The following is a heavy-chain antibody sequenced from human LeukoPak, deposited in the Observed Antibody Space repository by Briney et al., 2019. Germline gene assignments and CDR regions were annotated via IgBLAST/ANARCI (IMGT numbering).Heavy chain of an antibody. J-gene: IGHJ4*02. V-gene: IGHV4-4*02. CDR3: ARGSDYGSGSYGPAFDY. CDR1: GGSISSSNW. Sequence: PSGTLSLTCAVSGGSISSSNWWSWVRQPPGEGLEWIWEIYHSGSTNYNPSLKSRVTISVDKSKNQFSLKLSSVTAADTAVYYCARGSDYGSGSYGPAFDYWGQGTLVTVSS. D-gene: IGHD3-10*01. CDR2: IYHSGST.